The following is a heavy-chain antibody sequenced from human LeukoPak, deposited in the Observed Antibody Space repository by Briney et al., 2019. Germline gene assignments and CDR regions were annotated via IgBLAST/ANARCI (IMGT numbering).Heavy chain of an antibody. D-gene: IGHD3/OR15-3a*01. V-gene: IGHV4-31*11. J-gene: IGHJ4*02. CDR1: GGSINSETYY. CDR2: IYRTGIT. Sequence: SETLSLTCAVSGGSINSETYYGAWIRQNPGKDLEWIGYIYRTGITYPNPSLKSRVSMSIDTSKNQFSRKLTSLPAADTAVYFCARASWTDFFLDYWGQGTLLSVPS. CDR3: ARASWTDFFLDY.